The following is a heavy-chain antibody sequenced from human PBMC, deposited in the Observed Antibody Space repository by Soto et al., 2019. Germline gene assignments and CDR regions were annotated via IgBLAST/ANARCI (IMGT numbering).Heavy chain of an antibody. D-gene: IGHD3-16*01. CDR2: ISGSGGST. CDR3: AKDRGKGSDAYDI. V-gene: IGHV3-23*01. J-gene: IGHJ3*02. CDR1: GFTFSSYA. Sequence: GWSLRLSCAASGFTFSSYAMSWVRQAPGKGLEWVSAISGSGGSTYYADSVKGRFTIARDNSKNTLYLQMNSLRAEDTAVYYCAKDRGKGSDAYDIWGQGTMVTVSS.